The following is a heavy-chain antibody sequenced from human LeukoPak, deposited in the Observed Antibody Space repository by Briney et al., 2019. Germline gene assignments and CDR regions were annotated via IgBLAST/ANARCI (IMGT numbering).Heavy chain of an antibody. Sequence: GETLKTYCTGSGYTFTSYWIGWVRQMPRKGLEWMGIIYPGDSDTRYSPSFQGQVTISADKSISTAYLQWSSLKASDTAMYYCARLDGAYCGGDCPFDYWGQGTLVTVSS. J-gene: IGHJ4*02. CDR3: ARLDGAYCGGDCPFDY. V-gene: IGHV5-51*01. CDR2: IYPGDSDT. D-gene: IGHD2-21*02. CDR1: GYTFTSYW.